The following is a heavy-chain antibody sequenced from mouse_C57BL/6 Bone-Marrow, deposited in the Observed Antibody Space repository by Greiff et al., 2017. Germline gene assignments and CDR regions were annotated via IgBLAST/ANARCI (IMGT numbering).Heavy chain of an antibody. CDR1: GFTFSSYT. Sequence: DVMLVESGGGLVKPGGSLKLSCAASGFTFSSYTMSWVRQTPEKRLEWVATISGGGGNTYYPDSVKGRFTISRDNAKNTLYLQMSSLRSEYTALYYCASLYYYGSSYPPWFAYWGQGTLVTVSA. V-gene: IGHV5-9*01. J-gene: IGHJ3*01. CDR3: ASLYYYGSSYPPWFAY. D-gene: IGHD1-1*01. CDR2: ISGGGGNT.